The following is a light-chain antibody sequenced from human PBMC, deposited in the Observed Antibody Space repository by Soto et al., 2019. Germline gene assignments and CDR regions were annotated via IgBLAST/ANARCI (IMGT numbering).Light chain of an antibody. V-gene: IGKV3-20*01. J-gene: IGKJ1*01. CDR2: GAS. CDR1: QSVSSSY. CDR3: QQDGRSPPWT. Sequence: EIVLTQSPGTLSLSPGERATLSCRASQSVSSSYLAWYQQKPGQAPRLLIYGASSRATGIPDRFSGSGSGTDFPLTISRLEPEDFAVYYCQQDGRSPPWTFGQGTKVESK.